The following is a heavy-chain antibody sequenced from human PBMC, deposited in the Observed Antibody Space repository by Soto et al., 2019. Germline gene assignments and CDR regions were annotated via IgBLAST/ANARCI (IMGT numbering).Heavy chain of an antibody. Sequence: GASVKVSCKASGYTFTSYDINWVRQATGQGLEWMGWMNPNSGNTGYAQKFQGRVTMTRNTSISTAYMELSSLRSEDTAVYYCARGSRESRDAFDIWGQRTMVTVSS. J-gene: IGHJ3*02. CDR3: ARGSRESRDAFDI. CDR2: MNPNSGNT. CDR1: GYTFTSYD. D-gene: IGHD3-10*01. V-gene: IGHV1-8*01.